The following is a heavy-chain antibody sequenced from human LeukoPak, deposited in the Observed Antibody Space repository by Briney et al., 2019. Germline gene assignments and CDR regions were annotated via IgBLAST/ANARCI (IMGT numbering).Heavy chain of an antibody. Sequence: PGGSLRLSCAASGFTFSSYEMNWVRQAPGKGLEWVSYISSSGSTIYYADSVKGRFTISRDNAKNSLYLRMNSLRAEDTAVYYCAREGMELWLDWGQGTLVTVSS. CDR3: AREGMELWLD. V-gene: IGHV3-48*03. J-gene: IGHJ4*02. CDR2: ISSSGSTI. CDR1: GFTFSSYE. D-gene: IGHD5-18*01.